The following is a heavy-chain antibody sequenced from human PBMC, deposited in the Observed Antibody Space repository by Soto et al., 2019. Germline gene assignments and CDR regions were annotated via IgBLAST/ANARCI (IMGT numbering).Heavy chain of an antibody. J-gene: IGHJ3*02. CDR3: AGTSPEGFGEPPDAFDI. CDR1: GGSFSGYY. D-gene: IGHD3-10*01. Sequence: SETLSLTCAVYGGSFSGYYWSWIRQPPGKGLEWIGEGNHSGSTNYNPSLKSRVTISVDTSKNQFSLKLSSVTAADTAVYYCAGTSPEGFGEPPDAFDIWGQGTMVTVSS. V-gene: IGHV4-34*01. CDR2: GNHSGST.